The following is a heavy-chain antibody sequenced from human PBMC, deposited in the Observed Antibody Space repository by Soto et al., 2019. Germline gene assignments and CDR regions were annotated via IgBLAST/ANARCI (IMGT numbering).Heavy chain of an antibody. D-gene: IGHD3-16*01. CDR1: GGTFSNSA. CDR3: DVGKSNTYNWFDT. CDR2: FNPIFGAP. J-gene: IGHJ5*02. Sequence: SVKVSCKASGGTFSNSAIYWVRQAPGQGLVWMGGFNPIFGAPYYAQTFQGRVTITADESTGTVYMDLSSLRSEDKAVYYCDVGKSNTYNWFDTWGQGTLVTVSS. V-gene: IGHV1-69*13.